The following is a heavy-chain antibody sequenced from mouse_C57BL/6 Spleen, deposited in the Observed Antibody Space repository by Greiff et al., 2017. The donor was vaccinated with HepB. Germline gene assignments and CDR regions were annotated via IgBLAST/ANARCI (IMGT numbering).Heavy chain of an antibody. CDR2: IWRGGST. J-gene: IGHJ4*01. D-gene: IGHD1-1*01. V-gene: IGHV2-5*01. CDR3: AKNFITTVVGGYYYAMDY. Sequence: QVQLKQSGPGLVQPSQSLSITCTVSGFSLTSYGVHWVRQSPGKGLEWLGVIWRGGSTDYNAAFMSRLSITKDNSKSQVFFKMNSLQADDTAIYYCAKNFITTVVGGYYYAMDYWGQGTSVTVSS. CDR1: GFSLTSYG.